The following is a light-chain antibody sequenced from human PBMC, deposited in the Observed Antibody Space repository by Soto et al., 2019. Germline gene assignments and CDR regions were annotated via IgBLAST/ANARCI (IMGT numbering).Light chain of an antibody. CDR3: QQYNNWPPMYT. CDR1: QSVSSN. V-gene: IGKV3-15*01. J-gene: IGKJ2*01. Sequence: EIVMTQSPATLSVSPGERATLSCRASQSVSSNLAWYQQKPGQAPRLLIYGASTRATGIPARFSGSGSGTEFTHTISSLQSEDFAVDYCQQYNNWPPMYTFGQGTKLEIK. CDR2: GAS.